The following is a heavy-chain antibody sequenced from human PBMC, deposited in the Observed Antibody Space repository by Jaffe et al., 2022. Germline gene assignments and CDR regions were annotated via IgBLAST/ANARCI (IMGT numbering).Heavy chain of an antibody. Sequence: QVQLVESGGGVVQPGGSLRLSCAASGFTFSSYGMHWVRQAPGKGLEWVAFIRYDGSNKYYADSVKGRFTISRDNSKNTLYLQMNSLRAEDTAVYYCAKDALLLTGYYPPVHYFDYWGQGTLVTVSS. V-gene: IGHV3-30*02. D-gene: IGHD3-9*01. CDR3: AKDALLLTGYYPPVHYFDY. CDR1: GFTFSSYG. J-gene: IGHJ4*02. CDR2: IRYDGSNK.